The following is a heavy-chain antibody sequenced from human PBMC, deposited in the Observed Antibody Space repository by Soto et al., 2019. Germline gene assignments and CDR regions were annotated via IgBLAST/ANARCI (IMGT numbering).Heavy chain of an antibody. D-gene: IGHD1-26*01. CDR1: GYTFTSYD. Sequence: ASVKVSCKASGYTFTSYDINWVRQATGQGLEWMGWMDPNSGNTGYAQKFQGRVTMTRNTSMSTAYMELSSLRSEDTAVYYCARGTPSGSYWVDYYYYGMDVWGQGTTVTVSS. CDR3: ARGTPSGSYWVDYYYYGMDV. V-gene: IGHV1-8*01. CDR2: MDPNSGNT. J-gene: IGHJ6*02.